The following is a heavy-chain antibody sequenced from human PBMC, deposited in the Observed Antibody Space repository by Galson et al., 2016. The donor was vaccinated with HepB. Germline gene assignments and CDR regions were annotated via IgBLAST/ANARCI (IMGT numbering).Heavy chain of an antibody. CDR2: IWFDGSNK. Sequence: SLRLSCATSGFTFSSYGMHWVRQAPGKGLEWVAVIWFDGSNKWYGDSVKGRFTSSRDNSRNILYLQMNSLRAEDTAVYYCARAREVRGEGYYGMDAWGQGTTVTVSS. CDR1: GFTFSSYG. CDR3: ARAREVRGEGYYGMDA. D-gene: IGHD3-10*01. V-gene: IGHV3-33*01. J-gene: IGHJ6*02.